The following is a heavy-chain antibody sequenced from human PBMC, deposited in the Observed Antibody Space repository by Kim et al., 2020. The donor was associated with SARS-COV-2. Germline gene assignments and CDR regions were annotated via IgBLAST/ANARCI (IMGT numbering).Heavy chain of an antibody. CDR2: INPNSGGT. V-gene: IGHV1-2*06. CDR3: AREDFYYVLDV. Sequence: ASVKVSCKASGYSFTGYYMHWVRQAPGQGLEWMGRINPNSGGTNYAQKFQGRVTMTRDTSFSTAYMELSRLRSDDTAVYYCAREDFYYVLDVWGQGTTVTVSS. CDR1: GYSFTGYY. J-gene: IGHJ6*02.